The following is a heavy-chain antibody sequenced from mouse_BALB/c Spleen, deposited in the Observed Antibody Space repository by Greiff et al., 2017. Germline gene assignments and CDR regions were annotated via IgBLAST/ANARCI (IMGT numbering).Heavy chain of an antibody. V-gene: IGHV1S81*02. CDR1: GYTFTSYW. D-gene: IGHD1-2*01. Sequence: QVQLQQSGAELVKPGASVKLSCKASGYTFTSYWMHWVKQRPGQGLEWIGEINPSNGRTNYNEKFKSKATLTVDKSSSTAYMQLSSLTSEDSAVYYCARLTTATLFAYWGQGTTLTVSA. CDR3: ARLTTATLFAY. J-gene: IGHJ2*01. CDR2: INPSNGRT.